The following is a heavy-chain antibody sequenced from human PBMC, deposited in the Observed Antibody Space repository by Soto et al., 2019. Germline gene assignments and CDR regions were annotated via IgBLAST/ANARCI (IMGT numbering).Heavy chain of an antibody. J-gene: IGHJ4*02. D-gene: IGHD5-18*01. CDR3: ARGLDKAKTGY. Sequence: QVQLQQWGAGLLKPSETLSLTCAVFGGSFSGYHWSWIRHPPGKGLEWIGEITHSGGTYYNPSLKSRVSISVDTSKNQFSLQLSSVTAADTAVYYCARGLDKAKTGYWGQGTLVTVSS. CDR1: GGSFSGYH. V-gene: IGHV4-34*01. CDR2: ITHSGGT.